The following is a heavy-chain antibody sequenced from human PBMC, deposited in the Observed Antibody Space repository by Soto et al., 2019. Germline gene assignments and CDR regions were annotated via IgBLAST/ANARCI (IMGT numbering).Heavy chain of an antibody. Sequence: SETLSLTCAVSGVSISSGNWWTWVRQTPQRGLEYIGEIFHDGTANYYPSFERRVAISVDTSKNQFSLKLTSVTAADTAIYFCARLVYDTRLNYMYFDFCGQGALVTVSS. V-gene: IGHV4-4*02. CDR3: ARLVYDTRLNYMYFDF. D-gene: IGHD3-10*01. J-gene: IGHJ4*02. CDR2: IFHDGTA. CDR1: GVSISSGNW.